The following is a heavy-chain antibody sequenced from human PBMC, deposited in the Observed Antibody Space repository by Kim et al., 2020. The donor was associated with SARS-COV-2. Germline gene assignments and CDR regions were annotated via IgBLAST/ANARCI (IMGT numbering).Heavy chain of an antibody. D-gene: IGHD2-2*01. J-gene: IGHJ6*02. CDR3: ARDYALVALVTVVHYGLDV. CDR2: ISSSGSTI. V-gene: IGHV3-48*03. Sequence: GGSLRLSCAASGFTFSSYEMNWVRQAPGKGLEWVPYISSSGSTIFYADSVKGRFTISRDNAKNSLYLQMNSLRAEDTAVYYCARDYALVALVTVVHYGLDVWGQGTTVTVSS. CDR1: GFTFSSYE.